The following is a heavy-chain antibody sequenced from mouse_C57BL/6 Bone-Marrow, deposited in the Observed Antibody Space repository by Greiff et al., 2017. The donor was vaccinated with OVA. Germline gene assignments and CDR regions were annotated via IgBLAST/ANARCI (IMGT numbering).Heavy chain of an antibody. J-gene: IGHJ1*03. CDR2: IWTGGGT. CDR3: ARKGGVYYGSSFWYFDV. Sequence: VMLVESGPGLVAPSQSLSITCTVSGFSLTSYAISWVRQPPGKGLEWLGVIWTGGGTNYNSALKSRLSISKDNSKSQVFLKMNSLQTDDTARYYCARKGGVYYGSSFWYFDVWGTGTTVTVSS. D-gene: IGHD1-1*01. V-gene: IGHV2-9-1*01. CDR1: GFSLTSYA.